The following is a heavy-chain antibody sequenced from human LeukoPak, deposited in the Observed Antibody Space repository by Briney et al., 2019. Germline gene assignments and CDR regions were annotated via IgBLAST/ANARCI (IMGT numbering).Heavy chain of an antibody. Sequence: GGSLRLSCAASGFTFSKYAMHWVRQAPGKGLEWVAVVSYLGNDKFYADSVKGRFTISKDNSNNTVYLEINSLRSEDTAVYYCARPLERRLIHYFDFWGPGTLVTVSS. CDR1: GFTFSKYA. V-gene: IGHV3-30-3*01. J-gene: IGHJ4*02. CDR2: VSYLGNDK. CDR3: ARPLERRLIHYFDF. D-gene: IGHD6-25*01.